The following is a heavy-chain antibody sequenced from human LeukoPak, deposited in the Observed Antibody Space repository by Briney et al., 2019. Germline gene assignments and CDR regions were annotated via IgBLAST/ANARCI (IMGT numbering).Heavy chain of an antibody. V-gene: IGHV3-30*02. CDR1: GFTFSSYG. J-gene: IGHJ4*02. D-gene: IGHD6-19*01. Sequence: GGSLRLSCAASGFTFSSYGMHWVRQAPGKGREWVAFIRYDGSNKYYADSVKGRFTISRDNSKNTLYLQMNSLRAEDTAVYYCAKDQQWMVNFIDYWGQGTLVTVSS. CDR2: IRYDGSNK. CDR3: AKDQQWMVNFIDY.